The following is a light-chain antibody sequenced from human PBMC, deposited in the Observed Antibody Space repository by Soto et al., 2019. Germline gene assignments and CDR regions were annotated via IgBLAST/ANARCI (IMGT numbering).Light chain of an antibody. Sequence: EIQMTQSPPSLSALVGDRVTITCRPGQGVSRCLNWYQQTPGKAPKLLIYATSNLQSGVPSRFSGSGSGTNFTLTINTLQPEDFGSYYCQQSYSSPWTFGQGTKVDIK. CDR1: QGVSRC. J-gene: IGKJ1*01. V-gene: IGKV1-39*01. CDR2: ATS. CDR3: QQSYSSPWT.